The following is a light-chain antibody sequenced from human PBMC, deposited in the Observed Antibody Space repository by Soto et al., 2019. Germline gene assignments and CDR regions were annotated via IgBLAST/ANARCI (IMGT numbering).Light chain of an antibody. CDR1: QSISSW. CDR2: KAS. V-gene: IGKV1-5*03. Sequence: DIQMTQSPSTLSASVGDRVTITCRANQSISSWLAWYQQKPGKVPKLLIYKASTLKSGVPSRFSGSGSGTEFTLTISSLQPDDFATYYCQHCNSYSEAFGQGTKVDIK. J-gene: IGKJ1*01. CDR3: QHCNSYSEA.